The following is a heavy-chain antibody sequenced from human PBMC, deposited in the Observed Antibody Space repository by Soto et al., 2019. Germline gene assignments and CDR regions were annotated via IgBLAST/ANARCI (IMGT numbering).Heavy chain of an antibody. V-gene: IGHV1-3*01. CDR1: GYTFTSYA. Sequence: ASVKVSCKASGYTFTSYAMHWVRQAPGQRLEWMGWINAGNGNTKYSQKFQGRVTITRDTSASTAYMELSSLRSEDTAVYYCARDVAAAGTATTHPYYYYGMDVWGQGTTVTVS. CDR3: ARDVAAAGTATTHPYYYYGMDV. J-gene: IGHJ6*02. CDR2: INAGNGNT. D-gene: IGHD6-13*01.